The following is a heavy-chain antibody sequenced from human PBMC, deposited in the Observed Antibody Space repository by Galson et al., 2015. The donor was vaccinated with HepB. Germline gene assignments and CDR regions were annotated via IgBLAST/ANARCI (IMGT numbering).Heavy chain of an antibody. V-gene: IGHV6-1*01. CDR3: ARVSFGESGSYYGAHDAFDI. D-gene: IGHD1-26*01. J-gene: IGHJ3*02. CDR2: TYYRSKWYN. Sequence: CAISGDSVSSNSAAWNWIRQSPSRGLEWLGRTYYRSKWYNDYAVSVKSRITINPDTSKNQFSLQLNSVTPEDTAVYYCARVSFGESGSYYGAHDAFDIWGQGTMVTVSS. CDR1: GDSVSSNSAA.